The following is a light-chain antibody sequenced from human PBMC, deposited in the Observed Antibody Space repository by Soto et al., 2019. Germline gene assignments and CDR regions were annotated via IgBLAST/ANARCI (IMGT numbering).Light chain of an antibody. CDR2: AAS. J-gene: IGKJ1*01. V-gene: IGKV3-20*01. CDR1: QSVSSSY. Sequence: EIVLTHSPGTLSLSPWEVATLSCRASQSVSSSYLAWYQQKPGQAPRLLIYAASSRATGIPDRFSGSGSGTDFTLTISRLEPEDFAVYYCQQYGSSPRTFGQGTKVDIK. CDR3: QQYGSSPRT.